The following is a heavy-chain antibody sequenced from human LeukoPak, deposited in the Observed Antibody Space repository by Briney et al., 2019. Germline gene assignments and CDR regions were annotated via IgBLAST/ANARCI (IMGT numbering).Heavy chain of an antibody. J-gene: IGHJ4*02. CDR2: IYYSGST. D-gene: IGHD6-19*01. V-gene: IGHV4-59*08. CDR1: GGSISSYY. CDR3: ARHDSSGWYSFDY. Sequence: PSETLSLTCTVSGGSISSYYWSWIRQPPGKGLEWIGYIYYSGSTNYNPSFKSRVTISVDTSKNQFSLKLSSVTAADTAVYYCARHDSSGWYSFDYWGQGTLVTVSS.